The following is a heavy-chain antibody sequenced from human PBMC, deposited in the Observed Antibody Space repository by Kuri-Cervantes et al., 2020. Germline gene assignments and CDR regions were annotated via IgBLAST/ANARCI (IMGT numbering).Heavy chain of an antibody. J-gene: IGHJ5*02. CDR2: INPNSGGT. Sequence: ASVKVSCKASGYTFTGYYMHWVRQAPGQGLEWMGWINPNSGGTNYAQKFQGRVTMTRDTSISTAYMELSRLRSDDTAVYYCARDAKYSGSYWFDPWGQGILVTVSS. V-gene: IGHV1-2*02. D-gene: IGHD1-26*01. CDR1: GYTFTGYY. CDR3: ARDAKYSGSYWFDP.